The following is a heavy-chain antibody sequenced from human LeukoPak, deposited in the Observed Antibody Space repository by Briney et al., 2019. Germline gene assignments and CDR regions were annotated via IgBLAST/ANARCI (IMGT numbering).Heavy chain of an antibody. CDR1: GFTFSSYW. CDR2: IKQDGREK. Sequence: GSLRLSCASSGFTFSSYWRSGVRQAPGKGLDWVANIKQDGREKYYVDSVKGRFTISRDNAKNSLYLQMNSLRAEDTAVYYCARVGFTAAGTSPFDYWGQGTLVTVSS. D-gene: IGHD6-13*01. J-gene: IGHJ4*02. V-gene: IGHV3-7*01. CDR3: ARVGFTAAGTSPFDY.